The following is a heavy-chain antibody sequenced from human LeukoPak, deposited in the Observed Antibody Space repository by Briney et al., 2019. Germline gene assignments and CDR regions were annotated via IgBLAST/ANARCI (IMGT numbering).Heavy chain of an antibody. J-gene: IGHJ4*02. Sequence: GGSLRLSCAASGFTFSSYAMHWVRQAPGKGLEWVARLVYDARSDYANSVKGRFSISRDDSKNTLFLDMSNLRVEDTALYYCARDLSAAFDFWGQGVLVTVSS. D-gene: IGHD6-25*01. CDR1: GFTFSSYA. V-gene: IGHV3-33*08. CDR2: LVYDARS. CDR3: ARDLSAAFDF.